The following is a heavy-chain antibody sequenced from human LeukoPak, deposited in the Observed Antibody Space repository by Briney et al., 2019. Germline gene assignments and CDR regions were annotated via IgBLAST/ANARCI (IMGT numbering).Heavy chain of an antibody. CDR1: GFTFSSYF. CDR3: AKSYSGATRHCDY. V-gene: IGHV3-23*01. J-gene: IGHJ4*02. Sequence: GGSLRLSCAASGFTFSSYFMNWVRQAPGRGLEWVSSISGSGSDTYNADSVKGRFTISKDNSRNTLYLQMNSLRAEDMAVYYCAKSYSGATRHCDYWGQGTLVTVSS. D-gene: IGHD1-26*01. CDR2: ISGSGSDT.